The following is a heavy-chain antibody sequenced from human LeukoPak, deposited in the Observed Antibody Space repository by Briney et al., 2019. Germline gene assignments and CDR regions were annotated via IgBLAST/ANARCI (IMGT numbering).Heavy chain of an antibody. J-gene: IGHJ4*02. V-gene: IGHV4-34*01. CDR2: INHSGST. CDR3: ARVRVELVATDYNRSFFDY. CDR1: GGSFSGYY. D-gene: IGHD5-12*01. Sequence: SETLSLTCAVYGGSFSGYYWSWIRQPPGKGLEWIGKINHSGSTNYNPSLKSRVTISVDTSKNQFSLKLSSVTAADTAVYYCARVRVELVATDYNRSFFDYWGQGTLVTVSS.